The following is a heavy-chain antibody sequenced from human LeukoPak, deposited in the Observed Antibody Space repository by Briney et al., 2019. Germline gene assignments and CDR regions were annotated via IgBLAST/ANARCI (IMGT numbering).Heavy chain of an antibody. J-gene: IGHJ4*02. CDR1: GGTFSNYA. CDR2: IIPIFGTA. CDR3: AREGQYSSGWYRADRFDY. V-gene: IGHV1-69*01. D-gene: IGHD6-19*01. Sequence: SVKVSCKASGGTFSNYAISWVRQAPGQGLEWMGGIIPIFGTANYAQKFQGRVTITADESTSAAYMELSSLRSDDTAVYYCAREGQYSSGWYRADRFDYWGQGALVTVSS.